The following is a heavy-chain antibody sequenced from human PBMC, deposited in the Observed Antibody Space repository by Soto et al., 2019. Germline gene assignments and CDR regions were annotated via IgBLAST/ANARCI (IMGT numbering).Heavy chain of an antibody. CDR2: IYHTGNT. CDR1: GGSISDDSY. Sequence: SETLSLTCTVSGGSISDDSYWSWIRQTPGKGLEWIGYIYHTGNTYYNPSLRSRVPISVDKSKSQFSLKLISVTAADTAVYFCARDEYQLLSSVSWFDSWGQGTLVTVSS. D-gene: IGHD2-2*01. J-gene: IGHJ5*01. V-gene: IGHV4-30-4*01. CDR3: ARDEYQLLSSVSWFDS.